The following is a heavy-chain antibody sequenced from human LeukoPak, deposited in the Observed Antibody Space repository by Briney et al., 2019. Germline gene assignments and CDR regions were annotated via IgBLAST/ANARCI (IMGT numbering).Heavy chain of an antibody. CDR2: IYYSGST. CDR1: GGSISSSTYY. D-gene: IGHD3-22*01. CDR3: ARGQSITMIVVPTGYYFDY. Sequence: SETLSLTCTVSGGSISSSTYYWGWIRQPPGKGLEWIGTIYYSGSTYYNPSLKSRVTISVDTSKNQFSLKLSSVTAADTAVYYCARGQSITMIVVPTGYYFDYWGQGTLVTVSS. V-gene: IGHV4-39*07. J-gene: IGHJ4*02.